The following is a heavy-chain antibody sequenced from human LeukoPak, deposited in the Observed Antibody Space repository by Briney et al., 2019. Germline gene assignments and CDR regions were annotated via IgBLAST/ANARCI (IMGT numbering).Heavy chain of an antibody. CDR1: GGSIGRGSYY. V-gene: IGHV4-39*07. Sequence: SETLSLTCSVSGGSIGRGSYYWGWIRQSPGKGLEWIGSIYYSGSTNYNPSLKSRVTISVDTSKNQFSLKLSSVTAADTAVYYCARVAAKTVDYWGQGTLVTVSS. CDR3: ARVAAKTVDY. J-gene: IGHJ4*02. CDR2: IYYSGST. D-gene: IGHD2-15*01.